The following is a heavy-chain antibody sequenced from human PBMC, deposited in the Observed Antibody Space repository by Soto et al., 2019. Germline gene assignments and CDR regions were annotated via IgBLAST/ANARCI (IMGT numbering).Heavy chain of an antibody. J-gene: IGHJ3*02. CDR1: GFTFSSYG. D-gene: IGHD3-22*01. V-gene: IGHV3-33*01. CDR3: AREYYDSSGYDMSAFDI. CDR2: IWYDGSNK. Sequence: QVQLVESGGGVVQPGRSLRLSCAASGFTFSSYGMHWVRQAPGKGLEWVAVIWYDGSNKYYADSVKGRFTISRDNSKNTLYLQMNSLRAEDTAVYYCAREYYDSSGYDMSAFDIWGQGTMVTVSS.